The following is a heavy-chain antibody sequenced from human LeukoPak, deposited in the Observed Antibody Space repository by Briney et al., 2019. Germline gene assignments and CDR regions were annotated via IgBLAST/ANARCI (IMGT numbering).Heavy chain of an antibody. Sequence: SETLSLTCTVSGGSISSSSYYWGWIRQPPGKGLEWIGSVYYSGSTYYNPSLKSRVTISVDTSKNQFSLKLSSVTAADTAVYYCARHMSPAARYPKPNWFDPWGQGTLVTVSS. CDR2: VYYSGST. V-gene: IGHV4-39*01. CDR3: ARHMSPAARYPKPNWFDP. D-gene: IGHD2-2*01. CDR1: GGSISSSSYY. J-gene: IGHJ5*02.